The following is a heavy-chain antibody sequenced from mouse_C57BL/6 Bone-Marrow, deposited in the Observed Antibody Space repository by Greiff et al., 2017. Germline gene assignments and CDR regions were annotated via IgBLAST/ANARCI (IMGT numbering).Heavy chain of an antibody. Sequence: EVMLVESGGGLVKPGGSLKLSCAASGFTFSSYAMSWVRQTPEKRLEWVATISDGGSYTYYPDNVKGRFTIARDNAKNNLYLQLGHLKSEDTAMYYCARVYGSSRFAYWGQGTLVTVSA. CDR1: GFTFSSYA. J-gene: IGHJ3*01. CDR2: ISDGGSYT. V-gene: IGHV5-4*03. D-gene: IGHD1-1*01. CDR3: ARVYGSSRFAY.